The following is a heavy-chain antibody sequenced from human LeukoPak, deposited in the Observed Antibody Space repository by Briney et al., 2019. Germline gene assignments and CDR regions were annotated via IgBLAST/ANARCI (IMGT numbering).Heavy chain of an antibody. V-gene: IGHV1-2*02. D-gene: IGHD6-19*01. Sequence: ASVKVSCKASGYTFTGSYIRWVRQAPGQGLEWMGWINPNSGGTNYAQKFQGRVTMTRDTSISTAYMELSRLRSDDTAVYYCARRVTGITVAGTVAWFDPWGQGTLVTVSS. CDR2: INPNSGGT. CDR3: ARRVTGITVAGTVAWFDP. CDR1: GYTFTGSY. J-gene: IGHJ5*02.